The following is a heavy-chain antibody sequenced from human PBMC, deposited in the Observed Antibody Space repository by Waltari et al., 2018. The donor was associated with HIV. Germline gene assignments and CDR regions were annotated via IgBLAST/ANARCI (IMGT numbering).Heavy chain of an antibody. CDR3: SGGSYTPYYFDY. CDR1: GGSFSGYY. Sequence: QVQLQPWGAGLLKPSETLSLTCAVYGGSFSGYYWSWIRQPPGKGLEWIGEIQHSWSTNYHPALKGPITISVDTSKNQFSLELSSVTAADTALYYCSGGSYTPYYFDYWGQGTLVTVSS. J-gene: IGHJ4*01. V-gene: IGHV4-34*01. D-gene: IGHD3-10*01. CDR2: IQHSWST.